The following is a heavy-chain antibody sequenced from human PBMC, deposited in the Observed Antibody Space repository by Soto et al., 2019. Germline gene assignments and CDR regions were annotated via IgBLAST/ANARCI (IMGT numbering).Heavy chain of an antibody. D-gene: IGHD3-3*01. CDR3: AREGPPTTTGVGPSYTMDV. CDR2: INPSGGRI. V-gene: IGHV1-46*01. J-gene: IGHJ6*02. Sequence: QMQLVQSGAEVKKPGASVKVSCKASGYTFTSYQMHWVRQAPGQGLEWMGIINPSGGRITYAPRCQGRVMMTRDTSTNTVYMELRSLRSEATAVYYCAREGPPTTTGVGPSYTMDVWGQGTTVTVS. CDR1: GYTFTSYQ.